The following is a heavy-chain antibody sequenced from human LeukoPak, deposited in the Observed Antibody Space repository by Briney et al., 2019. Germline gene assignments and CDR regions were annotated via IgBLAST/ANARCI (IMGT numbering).Heavy chain of an antibody. V-gene: IGHV3-30*02. CDR2: IRYDGSNK. Sequence: PGGSLRLSCAASGFTFSSYGMHWVRQAPGKGLEWVAFIRYDGSNKYYADSVKGRFTISRDNSKNTLYLQMSSLKTEDTAVYYCAKHIYGVVSIQQWGQGTLVTVSS. J-gene: IGHJ1*01. CDR1: GFTFSSYG. D-gene: IGHD3-3*01. CDR3: AKHIYGVVSIQQ.